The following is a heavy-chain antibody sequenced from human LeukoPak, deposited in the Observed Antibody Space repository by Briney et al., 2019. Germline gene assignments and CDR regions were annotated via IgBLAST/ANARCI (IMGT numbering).Heavy chain of an antibody. Sequence: GGSLRLSCAASGFTFSSYWMSWVRQAPGKGLEWVANIKQDGSEKYYVDSVKGRFTISRDNAKNSLYLQMNSLRAEDTAVYYCVRGYYAGRGHHFEYWGQGTLVTVSS. V-gene: IGHV3-7*01. CDR2: IKQDGSEK. CDR1: GFTFSSYW. CDR3: VRGYYAGRGHHFEY. D-gene: IGHD3-22*01. J-gene: IGHJ4*02.